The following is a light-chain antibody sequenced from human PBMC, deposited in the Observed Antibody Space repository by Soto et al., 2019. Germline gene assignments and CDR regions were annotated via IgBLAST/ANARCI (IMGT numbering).Light chain of an antibody. CDR2: GAS. CDR1: QRVGTY. CDR3: QHTFNSPPWT. V-gene: IGKV1-39*01. J-gene: IGKJ1*01. Sequence: IQMTQSPSSLSACVGDRVTIACRASQRVGTYLNWYQQKPGKAPRVLISGASSLQSGVPSRFSGSGSGTDFTLTINSLQPEDFASYFCQHTFNSPPWTFGQGTKVDIK.